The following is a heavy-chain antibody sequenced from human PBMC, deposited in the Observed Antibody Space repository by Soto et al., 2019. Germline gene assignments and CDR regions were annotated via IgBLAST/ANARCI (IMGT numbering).Heavy chain of an antibody. Sequence: QVQLVQSGAEVKKPGASVKVSCKASGYTFTSYYMHWVRQAPGQGLEWMGIINPSGGSTSYAQKVHGRVSMTRDTSSSTVDMELSSLRSEDTAVYYCARPAAVSHWYYYGMDVWGQGTTVTVSS. V-gene: IGHV1-46*03. CDR1: GYTFTSYY. D-gene: IGHD6-25*01. CDR3: ARPAAVSHWYYYGMDV. J-gene: IGHJ6*02. CDR2: INPSGGST.